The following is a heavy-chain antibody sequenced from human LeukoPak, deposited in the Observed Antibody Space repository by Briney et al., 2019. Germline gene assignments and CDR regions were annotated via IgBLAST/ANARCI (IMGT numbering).Heavy chain of an antibody. D-gene: IGHD1-1*01. CDR2: IYSSGST. CDR3: ARVDEVGQLSAPPFYYYMDV. CDR1: GGSISGYY. Sequence: SETLPLTCSVSGGSISGYYWSWIRQPAGKGLEWIGRIYSSGSTRYSPSFESRVTMTVDTSKNQFSLKLTSVTAADTAIYYCARVDEVGQLSAPPFYYYMDVWGKGKSVTVSS. V-gene: IGHV4-4*07. J-gene: IGHJ6*03.